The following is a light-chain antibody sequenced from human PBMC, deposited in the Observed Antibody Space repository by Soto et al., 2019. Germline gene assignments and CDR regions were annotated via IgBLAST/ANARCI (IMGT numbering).Light chain of an antibody. CDR2: KND. CDR1: TSNIGKNF. Sequence: QSVLTQPPSASGTPGQRVTISCSGSTSNIGKNFVYWYQQLPGMAPRLLIYKNDQRPSGVPDRFSGSKSGTSASLAISVVRSEDEADYFCAVWDDSLTAYLFGSGTKVTVL. V-gene: IGLV1-47*01. J-gene: IGLJ1*01. CDR3: AVWDDSLTAYL.